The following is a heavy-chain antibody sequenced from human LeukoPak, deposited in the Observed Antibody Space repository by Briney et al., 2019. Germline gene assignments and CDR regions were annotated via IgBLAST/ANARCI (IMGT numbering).Heavy chain of an antibody. CDR1: GYTFTSYD. Sequence: ASVKVSCKASGYTFTSYDINWVRQATGQGLEWMGWMNPISGNTGYAQKFQGRVTITRNTSISTAYMELSSLRSEDTAVYYCARTKYYYDSSGYYIGGAFDIWGQGTMVTVSS. V-gene: IGHV1-8*03. CDR3: ARTKYYYDSSGYYIGGAFDI. D-gene: IGHD3-22*01. CDR2: MNPISGNT. J-gene: IGHJ3*02.